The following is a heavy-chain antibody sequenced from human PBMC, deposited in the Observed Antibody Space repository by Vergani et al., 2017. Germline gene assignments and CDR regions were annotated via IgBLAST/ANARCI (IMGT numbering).Heavy chain of an antibody. Sequence: QVQLVQSGAEVKKPGSSVKVSCKASGGTFSSYAISWVRQAPGQGLEWMGRIIPILGIANYAQKFQGRVTITADKSTSTAHMELSSLRSEDTAVYYCARDPRRDGYNDAFDIWGQGTMVTVSS. CDR3: ARDPRRDGYNDAFDI. D-gene: IGHD5-24*01. CDR1: GGTFSSYA. CDR2: IIPILGIA. V-gene: IGHV1-69*04. J-gene: IGHJ3*02.